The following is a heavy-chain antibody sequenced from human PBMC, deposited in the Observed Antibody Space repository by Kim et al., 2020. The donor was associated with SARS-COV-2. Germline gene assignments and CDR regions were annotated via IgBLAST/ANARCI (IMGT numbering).Heavy chain of an antibody. CDR2: INSNGVST. V-gene: IGHV3-64*02. D-gene: IGHD3-10*01. CDR3: ARRSGGDAYYYFDL. Sequence: GGSLRLSCAASGFTFNKSPMHWVRQAPGKGLEYVSAINSNGVSTYYAGSVRGRFTISRDNSKNTLYLQMGSLRPDDMALYYCARRSGGDAYYYFDLWGRGTLVTVSS. J-gene: IGHJ2*01. CDR1: GFTFNKSP.